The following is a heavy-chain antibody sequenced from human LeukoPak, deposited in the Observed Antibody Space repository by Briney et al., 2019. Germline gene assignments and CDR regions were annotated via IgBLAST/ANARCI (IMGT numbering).Heavy chain of an antibody. D-gene: IGHD1-26*01. CDR1: GFTFSSYA. CDR3: ARVGSYYRRSLSDAFDI. Sequence: PGGSLRLSCAASGFTFSSYAMHWVRQAPGKGLEWVAVISYDGSNKYYADSVKGRFTISRDNSKNTLYLQMNSLRAEDTAVYYCARVGSYYRRSLSDAFDIWGQGTMVTVSS. CDR2: ISYDGSNK. V-gene: IGHV3-30-3*01. J-gene: IGHJ3*02.